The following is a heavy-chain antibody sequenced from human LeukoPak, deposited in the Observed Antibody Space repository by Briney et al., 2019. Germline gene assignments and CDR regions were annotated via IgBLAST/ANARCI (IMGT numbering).Heavy chain of an antibody. J-gene: IGHJ4*02. CDR1: GGTFSSYA. CDR3: AKGGNGYCSNGVCSPRAVAAIDY. V-gene: IGHV1-69*01. Sequence: GASVKVSCKASGGTFSSYAISWVRQAPGQGLEWMGGIIPIFGTANYAQKFQGRVTITADESTSTAYMELSSLRSEDTAVYYCAKGGNGYCSNGVCSPRAVAAIDYWGQGTLVTVSP. D-gene: IGHD2-8*01. CDR2: IIPIFGTA.